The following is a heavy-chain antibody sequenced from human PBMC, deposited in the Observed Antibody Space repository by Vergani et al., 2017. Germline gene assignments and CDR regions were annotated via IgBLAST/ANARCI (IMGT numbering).Heavy chain of an antibody. CDR2: ISFDGTNE. V-gene: IGHV3-30-3*01. J-gene: IGHJ4*02. CDR1: GFALNRHA. CDR3: VRDRGLCAGGRCYTEAWDY. Sequence: QVQLVESGGGVVQPGTSLRLSCVVSGFALNRHAMYWVRQAPGQGLEWVVGISFDGTNEYYPDLVKGRFTISRDIAKNTLYLQVRSLRREDTGVYHCVRDRGLCAGGRCYTEAWDYWGQGTPVTVSS. D-gene: IGHD2-2*02.